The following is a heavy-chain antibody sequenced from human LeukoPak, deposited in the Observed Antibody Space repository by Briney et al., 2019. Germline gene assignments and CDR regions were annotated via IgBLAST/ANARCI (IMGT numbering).Heavy chain of an antibody. D-gene: IGHD3-16*01. J-gene: IGHJ4*02. CDR2: ISDSGVGT. Sequence: GGSLRLSCAASGFTFSNYAMSWVRQAPGKGLEWGPSISDSGVGTYYADSVRGRFTISREHSKNTVFLQMNSLRAEDSAVYYCAKDYAVGSIDYWGQGTLVTVSS. CDR3: AKDYAVGSIDY. CDR1: GFTFSNYA. V-gene: IGHV3-23*01.